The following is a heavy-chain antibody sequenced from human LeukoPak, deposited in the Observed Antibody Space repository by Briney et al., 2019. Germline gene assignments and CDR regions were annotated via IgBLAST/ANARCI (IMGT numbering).Heavy chain of an antibody. D-gene: IGHD2-2*01. CDR2: INPNSGFT. CDR1: GYPFTGYY. CDR3: ARLADCGSSSCRSFDY. V-gene: IGHV1-2*02. Sequence: ASVKVSCKASGYPFTGYYLHWVRQAPGQGLEWMGWINPNSGFTNYAQKFQGRVTMTRDTSISTAYMELSRLRSDDTAAYYCARLADCGSSSCRSFDYWGQGTLVTVSS. J-gene: IGHJ4*02.